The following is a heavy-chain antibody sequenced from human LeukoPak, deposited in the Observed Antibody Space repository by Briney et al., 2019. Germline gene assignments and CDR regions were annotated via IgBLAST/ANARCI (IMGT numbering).Heavy chain of an antibody. CDR3: AREGSGYGSAFDI. Sequence: GGSLRLSCAASGFTFSSYAMHWVRQAPGKGLEWVAVISYDGSNKYYADSVKGRFTISRDNSKNTLYLQMNSLRAEDTAVYYCAREGSGYGSAFDIWGQGTMVTVSS. J-gene: IGHJ3*02. D-gene: IGHD5-12*01. CDR2: ISYDGSNK. V-gene: IGHV3-30-3*01. CDR1: GFTFSSYA.